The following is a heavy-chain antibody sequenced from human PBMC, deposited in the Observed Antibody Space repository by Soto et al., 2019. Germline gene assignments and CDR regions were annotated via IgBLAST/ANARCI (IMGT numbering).Heavy chain of an antibody. CDR1: GFTFSSYS. CDR2: ISSSSSYI. CDR3: ARDSQITYYYDSSGYFDFDI. Sequence: GGSLRLSCAASGFTFSSYSMNWVRQAPGKGLEWVSSISSSSSYIYYADSVKGRFTISRDNAKNSLYLQMNSLRAEDTAVYYCARDSQITYYYDSSGYFDFDIWGQGTMVTVSS. J-gene: IGHJ3*02. D-gene: IGHD3-22*01. V-gene: IGHV3-21*01.